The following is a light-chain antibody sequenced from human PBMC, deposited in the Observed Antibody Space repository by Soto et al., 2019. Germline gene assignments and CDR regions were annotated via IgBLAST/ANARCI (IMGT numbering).Light chain of an antibody. CDR3: GSYTSATTGV. CDR2: RVI. CDR1: SSDIGRYDY. V-gene: IGLV2-14*03. Sequence: QSALTQPASVSGSHGQSITISCTGTSSDIGRYDYVSWYQQFPGKAPKLMIYRVINRPSGVSDRFSGSQSGNSASLSISGLQPEDEASYFCGSYTSATTGVFGGGTKVTVL. J-gene: IGLJ3*02.